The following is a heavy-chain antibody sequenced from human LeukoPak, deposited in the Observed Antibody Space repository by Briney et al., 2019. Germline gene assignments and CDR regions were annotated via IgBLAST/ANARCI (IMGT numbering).Heavy chain of an antibody. CDR3: ARRVQQLSYYYYMDV. J-gene: IGHJ6*03. V-gene: IGHV4-39*01. D-gene: IGHD6-13*01. Sequence: SETLSLTCTVSGGSISSSSYYWGWIRQPPGKGLEWIGSIYYSGSTYYNPSLKSRVTISVDTSKNQFSLKLSSVTAADTAVYYCARRVQQLSYYYYMDVWGRGTTVTVSS. CDR2: IYYSGST. CDR1: GGSISSSSYY.